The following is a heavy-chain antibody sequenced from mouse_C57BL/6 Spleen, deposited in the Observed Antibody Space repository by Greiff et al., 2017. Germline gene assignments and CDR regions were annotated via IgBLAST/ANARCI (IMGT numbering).Heavy chain of an antibody. D-gene: IGHD2-3*01. Sequence: EVKLVESGGGLVKPGGSLKLSCAASGFTFSDYGMHWVRQAPEKGLAWVAYISSGSSTIYYADTVKGRFTIARDNAKNTRFLQMTSLRSEDTAMYYCARVDGYLYYYAMDYWGQGTSVTVSS. V-gene: IGHV5-17*01. CDR1: GFTFSDYG. CDR3: ARVDGYLYYYAMDY. J-gene: IGHJ4*01. CDR2: ISSGSSTI.